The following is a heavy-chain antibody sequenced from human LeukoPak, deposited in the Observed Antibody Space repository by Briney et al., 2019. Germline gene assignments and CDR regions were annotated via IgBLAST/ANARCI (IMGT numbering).Heavy chain of an antibody. CDR3: ARGLPVRGIVGATTGVSYYYFDY. J-gene: IGHJ4*02. CDR2: IIPIFGTA. Sequence: SVKVSCKASGGTFSSYAISWVRQAPGQGLEWMGGIIPIFGTANYAQKFQGRVTITADKSTSTAYMELSSLRSEDTAVYYCARGLPVRGIVGATTGVSYYYFDYWGQGTLVTVSS. V-gene: IGHV1-69*06. CDR1: GGTFSSYA. D-gene: IGHD1-26*01.